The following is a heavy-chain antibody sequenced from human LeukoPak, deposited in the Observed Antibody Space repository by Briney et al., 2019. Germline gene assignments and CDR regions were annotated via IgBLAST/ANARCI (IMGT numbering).Heavy chain of an antibody. V-gene: IGHV3-74*01. CDR1: GFTFSSYW. CDR3: ARALWISFDY. J-gene: IGHJ4*02. CDR2: INSDGSST. D-gene: IGHD5-12*01. Sequence: GGSLRLSCAASGFTFSSYWMHWVRHAPGQGLVWVSRINSDGSSTSYADSVKGRFPISRDNAKNTLYLQMNSLRAEDTAVYYCARALWISFDYWGQGTLVTVSS.